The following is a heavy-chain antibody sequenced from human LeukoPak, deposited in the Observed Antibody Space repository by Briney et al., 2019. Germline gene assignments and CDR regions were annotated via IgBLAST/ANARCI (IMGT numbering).Heavy chain of an antibody. CDR2: IVVGSGNT. CDR1: GFTFTSSA. J-gene: IGHJ4*02. D-gene: IGHD3-9*01. CDR3: AAAYGILTGYHRYYFDY. Sequence: GASVKVSCKASGFTFTSSAVQWVRQARGQRLEWIGWIVVGSGNTNYAQKFQERVTITRDMSTSTAYMELSSLRSEDTAVYYCAAAYGILTGYHRYYFDYWGQGTLVTVSS. V-gene: IGHV1-58*01.